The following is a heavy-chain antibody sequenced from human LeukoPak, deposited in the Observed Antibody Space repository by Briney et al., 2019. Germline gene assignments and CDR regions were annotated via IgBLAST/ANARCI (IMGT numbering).Heavy chain of an antibody. CDR2: IIPIFGTA. Sequence: GASVKVSCKAAGGTFISYAISWVRQAPGQGLEWMGGIIPIFGTANYAQKFQGRVTITADESTSTAYMELSSLRSEDTAVYYCASRYCSSTSCYRFGNWFDPWGQGTLVTVSS. D-gene: IGHD2-2*01. J-gene: IGHJ5*02. CDR1: GGTFISYA. V-gene: IGHV1-69*13. CDR3: ASRYCSSTSCYRFGNWFDP.